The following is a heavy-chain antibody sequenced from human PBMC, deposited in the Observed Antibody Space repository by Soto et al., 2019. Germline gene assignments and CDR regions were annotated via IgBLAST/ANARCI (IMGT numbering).Heavy chain of an antibody. CDR3: ARLGYCSSTSCYRDAFDI. D-gene: IGHD2-2*01. V-gene: IGHV4-4*02. CDR2: IYHSGST. J-gene: IGHJ3*02. Sequence: QVQLQESGQGLVKPSGTLSLTCAVSGGSISSSNWWSWVRQPPGKGLEWIGEIYHSGSTNYNPSLKSRVTISVDKSKNQFSLKLSSVTAADTAVYYCARLGYCSSTSCYRDAFDIWGQGTMVTVSS. CDR1: GGSISSSNW.